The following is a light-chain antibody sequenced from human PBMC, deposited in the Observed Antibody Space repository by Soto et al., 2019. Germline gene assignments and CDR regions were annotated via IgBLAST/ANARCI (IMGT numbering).Light chain of an antibody. J-gene: IGKJ1*01. V-gene: IGKV1-39*01. Sequence: DIQMTQSPSSLSASVGDRVTITCRASQSISSYLNWYQQKPGKAPKLLIYAASSLQSGVPSRFSGSVSGTDFTLTISSLLPEDFATYYCQQSYSTPRTFGQGTKVEIK. CDR2: AAS. CDR3: QQSYSTPRT. CDR1: QSISSY.